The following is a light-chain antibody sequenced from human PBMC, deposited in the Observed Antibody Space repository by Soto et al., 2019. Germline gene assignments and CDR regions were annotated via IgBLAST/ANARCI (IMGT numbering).Light chain of an antibody. CDR3: QSYDSSLSVG. J-gene: IGLJ2*01. Sequence: QSVLTQPPSVSGAPGQRVTISCTGSSSNIGAGYDVHWYQQLPGTAPKLLIYGNSNRPSGVPDRFSGSKSGTSASLAITGLKAEDEADYYCQSYDSSLSVGFGGGTKLTVL. CDR2: GNS. V-gene: IGLV1-40*01. CDR1: SSNIGAGYD.